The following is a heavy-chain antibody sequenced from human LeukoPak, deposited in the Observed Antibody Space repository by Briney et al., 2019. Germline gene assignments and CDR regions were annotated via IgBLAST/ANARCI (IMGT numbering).Heavy chain of an antibody. CDR2: INADGSIT. J-gene: IGHJ6*04. Sequence: PGGSLRLSCAASGITINTFWFHWVRQAPGQGLVWVARINADGSITRYADSVKGRFTISKDSAENTLLLQMSSLRAEDTAVYYCVKDQRQYDDYVYQGMDVWGNGTTVTVSS. D-gene: IGHD3-16*01. CDR3: VKDQRQYDDYVYQGMDV. V-gene: IGHV3-74*01. CDR1: GITINTFW.